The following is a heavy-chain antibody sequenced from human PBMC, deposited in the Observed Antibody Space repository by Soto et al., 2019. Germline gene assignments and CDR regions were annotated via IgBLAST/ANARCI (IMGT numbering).Heavy chain of an antibody. CDR2: FYYSGNA. V-gene: IGHV4-31*03. CDR1: GASIRSGGFY. Sequence: QVQLQESGPGLVKPPQTLSLTCTVSGASIRSGGFYWSWIRQHPEKGLEWIGYFYYSGNAYYNPSRRRRRTIAGDASKNQFSLNMSSVTAADTAVYFCARDMGAVNYFDYWGQGILVTVSS. J-gene: IGHJ4*02. D-gene: IGHD3-16*01. CDR3: ARDMGAVNYFDY.